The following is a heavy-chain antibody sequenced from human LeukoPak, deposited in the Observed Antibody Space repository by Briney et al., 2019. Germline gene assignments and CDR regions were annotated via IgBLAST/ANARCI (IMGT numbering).Heavy chain of an antibody. CDR2: IIPIFGTA. CDR1: GGTFSSYA. V-gene: IGHV1-69*05. CDR3: ARGDYYDFWSGYYFDY. D-gene: IGHD3-3*01. J-gene: IGHJ4*02. Sequence: SVKVSCKASGGTFSSYAISWVRQAPGQGLEWMGGIIPIFGTANYAQKFQGRVTITTDESTSTAYMELSSLRSEDTAVYYCARGDYYDFWSGYYFDYWGQGTLVTVSS.